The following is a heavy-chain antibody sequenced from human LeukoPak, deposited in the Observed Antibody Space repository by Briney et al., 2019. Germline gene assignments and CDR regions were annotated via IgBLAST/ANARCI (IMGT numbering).Heavy chain of an antibody. Sequence: GGSLRLSCAASGCTFSSHEMNWVRQAPGKGREGGSYISGSGSSIDYTESVEGRFTISRDNARNSLYLQMNSLRAEDTAVYYCARDGSNFDPFDYWGQGTLVTVSS. CDR1: GCTFSSHE. CDR2: ISGSGSSI. D-gene: IGHD4-11*01. J-gene: IGHJ4*02. V-gene: IGHV3-48*03. CDR3: ARDGSNFDPFDY.